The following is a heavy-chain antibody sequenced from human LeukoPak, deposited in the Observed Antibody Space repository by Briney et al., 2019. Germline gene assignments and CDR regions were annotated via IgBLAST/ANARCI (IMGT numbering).Heavy chain of an antibody. CDR1: GGSFSGYY. CDR2: INHSGST. D-gene: IGHD3-22*01. CDR3: ARGPYYYDSSGYYRY. J-gene: IGHJ4*02. Sequence: SETLSLTCAVYGGSFSGYYWSWIRQPPGKGLEWIGEINHSGSTNYNPSLKSRVTISVGTSKNQFSLKLSSVTAADTAVYYCARGPYYYDSSGYYRYWGQGTLVTVSS. V-gene: IGHV4-34*01.